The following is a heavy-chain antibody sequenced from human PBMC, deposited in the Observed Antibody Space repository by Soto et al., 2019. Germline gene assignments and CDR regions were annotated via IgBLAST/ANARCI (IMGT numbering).Heavy chain of an antibody. CDR3: ARELVLIPPSYGMDV. J-gene: IGHJ6*02. CDR2: INSDGRST. Sequence: GGSLRLSCAGSGFTFSSYWMHWVRQAPGKGLVWVSRINSDGRSTSYADSVKGRFTISRDNAKNTLYLQMNSLRAEDTAVYYCARELVLIPPSYGMDVWGQGPTVTLSS. V-gene: IGHV3-74*01. D-gene: IGHD2-21*01. CDR1: GFTFSSYW.